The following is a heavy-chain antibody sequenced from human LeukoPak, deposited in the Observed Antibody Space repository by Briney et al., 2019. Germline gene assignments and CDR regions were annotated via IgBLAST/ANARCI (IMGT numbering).Heavy chain of an antibody. V-gene: IGHV3-48*03. Sequence: GGSLRLSCAASGFTFSSYEMNWVRQAPGKGLEWVSYISSSGSTIYYADSVKGRFTISRDNAKNSLYLQMNSLRAEDTAVYYCARDGSGWYFGYWGQGTLVTVSS. CDR2: ISSSGSTI. J-gene: IGHJ4*02. D-gene: IGHD6-19*01. CDR1: GFTFSSYE. CDR3: ARDGSGWYFGY.